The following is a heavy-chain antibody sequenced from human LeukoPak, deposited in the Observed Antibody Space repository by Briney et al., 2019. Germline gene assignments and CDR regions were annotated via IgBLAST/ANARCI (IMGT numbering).Heavy chain of an antibody. V-gene: IGHV4-39*01. J-gene: IGHJ5*02. CDR3: ARLIAVAGTIGT. CDR2: IYYSGST. Sequence: SETLSLTCTLSGGSISSSSDYWGWIRQPPGKGLEWIGSIYYSGSTYYNPSLKSRVTISVDTSKNQFSLKLSSVTAADTAVYYCARLIAVAGTIGTWGQGTLVTVSS. CDR1: GGSISSSSDY. D-gene: IGHD6-19*01.